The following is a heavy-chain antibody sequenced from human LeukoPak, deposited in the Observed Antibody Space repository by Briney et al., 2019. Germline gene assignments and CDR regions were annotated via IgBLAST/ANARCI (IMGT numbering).Heavy chain of an antibody. CDR2: ISSSGSTI. D-gene: IGHD2-2*01. V-gene: IGHV3-48*03. CDR3: ARVSNFVVPYYYYYMDV. CDR1: GFTFSSYE. Sequence: SGGSLRLSCAASGFTFSSYEMNWVRQAPGKGLEWVSYISSSGSTICYADSVKGRFTISRDNAKNSLYLQMNSLRAEDTAVYSCARVSNFVVPYYYYYMDVWGKGTTVTVSS. J-gene: IGHJ6*03.